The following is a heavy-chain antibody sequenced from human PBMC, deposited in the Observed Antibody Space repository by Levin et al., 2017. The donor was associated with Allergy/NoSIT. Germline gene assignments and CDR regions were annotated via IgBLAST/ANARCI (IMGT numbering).Heavy chain of an antibody. V-gene: IGHV4-39*01. D-gene: IGHD6-19*01. CDR2: FYSSGGT. Sequence: SETLSLTCTVSGGSITSAIYYWGWIRQPPEKGLEWIGSFYSSGGTYYNPSLKSRFTISVDTSKNQFSLKLTSVTAAGTAVYYCARHLIVDGLPQEYYGMDVWGQGTTVTVSS. CDR3: ARHLIVDGLPQEYYGMDV. CDR1: GGSITSAIYY. J-gene: IGHJ6*02.